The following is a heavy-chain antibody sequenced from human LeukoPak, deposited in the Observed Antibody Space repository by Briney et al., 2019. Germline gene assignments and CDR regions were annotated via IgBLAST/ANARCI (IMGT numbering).Heavy chain of an antibody. D-gene: IGHD6-13*01. V-gene: IGHV2-5*02. J-gene: IGHJ3*02. Sequence: SGPTLVKPTQTLTLTCTFSGFSLTSSGVAVGWIRQPPGKALEWLALIYWDDDKRYSPSLKSRLAITKDTSKNQVVLTMSNMDPVDTATYYCVHRLGPIAAAGSGAFDIWGQGTLVTVSS. CDR3: VHRLGPIAAAGSGAFDI. CDR1: GFSLTSSGVA. CDR2: IYWDDDK.